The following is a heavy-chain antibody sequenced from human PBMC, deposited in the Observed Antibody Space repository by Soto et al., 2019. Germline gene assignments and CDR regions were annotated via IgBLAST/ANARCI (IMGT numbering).Heavy chain of an antibody. Sequence: GGSLRLSCAASGFTFRSYLVSWVRQAPGKGLEWVANIKYDGSETYYVDSVKGRFTISRDNAKNSLFLQMNSLRGEDTAVYYCARYSSAWDLWGQGTLVTVPQ. J-gene: IGHJ5*02. CDR1: GFTFRSYL. CDR2: IKYDGSET. V-gene: IGHV3-7*01. D-gene: IGHD6-19*01. CDR3: ARYSSAWDL.